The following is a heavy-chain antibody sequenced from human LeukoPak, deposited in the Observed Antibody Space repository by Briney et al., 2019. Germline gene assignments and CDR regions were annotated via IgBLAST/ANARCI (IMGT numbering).Heavy chain of an antibody. Sequence: GGSLRLSCSASGFTFSTYTMHWARQAPGKGLEHVSSISGNGGSTYYANSVKGRFTIFRDNSKNILYLQMDSLRPEDMAVFYCAAGGYTTWFDPWGQGTLVTVSS. CDR3: AAGGYTTWFDP. D-gene: IGHD2-15*01. CDR2: ISGNGGST. J-gene: IGHJ5*02. V-gene: IGHV3-64*01. CDR1: GFTFSTYT.